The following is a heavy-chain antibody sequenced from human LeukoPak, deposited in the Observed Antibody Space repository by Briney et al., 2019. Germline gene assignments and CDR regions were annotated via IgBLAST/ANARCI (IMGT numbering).Heavy chain of an antibody. Sequence: GASVKVSCKASGYTFTSYGISWVRQAPGQGLEWMGWISAYNGNTNYAQKLQGRVTMTTDTSTSTAYIELRSLRSDDTAVYYCARVQDTYYYDSSGYYPLDYWGQGTLVTVSS. V-gene: IGHV1-18*01. CDR3: ARVQDTYYYDSSGYYPLDY. CDR1: GYTFTSYG. J-gene: IGHJ4*02. CDR2: ISAYNGNT. D-gene: IGHD3-22*01.